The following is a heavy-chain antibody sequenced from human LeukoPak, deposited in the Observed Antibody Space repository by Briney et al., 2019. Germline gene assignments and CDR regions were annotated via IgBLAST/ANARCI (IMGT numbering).Heavy chain of an antibody. CDR3: ARWSAAMGRYYFDY. J-gene: IGHJ4*02. CDR2: IYYSGST. V-gene: IGHV4-59*08. D-gene: IGHD2-2*01. Sequence: PSETLSLTCTVSGGSISSYYWSWIRQPRGKGLEWIGYIYYSGSTNYNPSLKSRVTISVDTSKNQFSLKLSSVAAADTAVYYCARWSAAMGRYYFDYWGQGTLVTVSS. CDR1: GGSISSYY.